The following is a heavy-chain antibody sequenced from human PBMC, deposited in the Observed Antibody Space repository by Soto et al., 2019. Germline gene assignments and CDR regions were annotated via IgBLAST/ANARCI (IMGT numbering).Heavy chain of an antibody. D-gene: IGHD3-22*01. CDR2: ISYDGNNQ. Sequence: QVQLVESGGGGVQPGRSLRLSCAASGFTLNNYAMHWVRQAPGKGLEWVAVISYDGNNQYYADSVKGRFAISRDNSKNTLYLQMNSLRDEDTAVYYCARDRVYYYDSSGYYNFEYWGQGSLVTVSS. CDR3: ARDRVYYYDSSGYYNFEY. V-gene: IGHV3-30*09. CDR1: GFTLNNYA. J-gene: IGHJ4*02.